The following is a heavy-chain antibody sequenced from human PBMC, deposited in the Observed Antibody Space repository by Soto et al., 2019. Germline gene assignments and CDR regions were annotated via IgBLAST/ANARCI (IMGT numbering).Heavy chain of an antibody. CDR2: IRYDESEQ. CDR1: GFTFSGYW. V-gene: IGHV3-7*01. Sequence: EVLLVESGGGLVQPGGSMRLSCAASGFTFSGYWMSWVRQAPGKGLEWVANIRYDESEQHYVDSVEGRFTISRDNAKNSLFLQMHSLSAEDRAVYFCGRVFGAYNFVDWWGEGILVTVSS. CDR3: GRVFGAYNFVDW. J-gene: IGHJ4*02. D-gene: IGHD3-3*01.